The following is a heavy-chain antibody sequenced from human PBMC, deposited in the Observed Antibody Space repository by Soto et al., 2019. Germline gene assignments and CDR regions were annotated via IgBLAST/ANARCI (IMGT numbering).Heavy chain of an antibody. CDR3: ARPIPSSGYSAKSGYYFDY. CDR1: GGSISSSSYY. V-gene: IGHV4-39*01. D-gene: IGHD3-22*01. Sequence: PSETLSLTCTVSGGSISSSSYYWGWIRQPPGKGLEWIGSTYYSGSTYYNPSLKSRVTISVDTSKNQFSLKLSSVTAADTAVYYCARPIPSSGYSAKSGYYFDYWGQGTLVTVSS. CDR2: TYYSGST. J-gene: IGHJ4*02.